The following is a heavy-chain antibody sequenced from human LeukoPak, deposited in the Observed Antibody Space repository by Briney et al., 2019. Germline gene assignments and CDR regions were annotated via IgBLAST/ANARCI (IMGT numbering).Heavy chain of an antibody. CDR2: ISGSGGST. CDR1: GFTFSSYA. Sequence: PGGSLRLSCAASGFTFSSYAMSWVRQAPGKGLEWVSAISGSGGSTYYADSVKGRFTISRDNSKNTLYLQMSSLRAEDTAVYYCANDDFWSGYPDPWGQGTLVTVSS. J-gene: IGHJ5*02. V-gene: IGHV3-23*01. CDR3: ANDDFWSGYPDP. D-gene: IGHD3-3*01.